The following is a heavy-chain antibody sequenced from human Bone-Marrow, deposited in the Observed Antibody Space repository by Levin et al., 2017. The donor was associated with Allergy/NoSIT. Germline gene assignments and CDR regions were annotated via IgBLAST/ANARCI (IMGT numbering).Heavy chain of an antibody. V-gene: IGHV3-9*01. Sequence: PGGSLRLSCVTSGFIFDDYAMHWVRLAPGKGLEWVSGISWSSSVIAYADSVKGRFIISRDNVKNSVYLQMNSLRSEDTAVYYCAKAKTNSGFVVGFDSWGQGTPVIVSS. D-gene: IGHD6-19*01. CDR2: ISWSSSVI. CDR3: AKAKTNSGFVVGFDS. CDR1: GFIFDDYA. J-gene: IGHJ4*02.